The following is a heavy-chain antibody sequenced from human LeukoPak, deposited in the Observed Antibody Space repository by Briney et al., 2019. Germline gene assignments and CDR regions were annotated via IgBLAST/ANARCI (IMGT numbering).Heavy chain of an antibody. V-gene: IGHV3-23*01. CDR3: AIYRYTSTVLGFYGMDV. CDR1: GFTFSSYA. Sequence: GGSLRLSCAASGFTFSSYAMTWVRQAPGKGLEWVSSICGSGASTYYADSVKGRFTSSRDNSRNTLYLQMNGLRAEDTAVYYCAIYRYTSTVLGFYGMDVWGQGTTVTVSS. J-gene: IGHJ6*02. CDR2: ICGSGAST. D-gene: IGHD2-2*02.